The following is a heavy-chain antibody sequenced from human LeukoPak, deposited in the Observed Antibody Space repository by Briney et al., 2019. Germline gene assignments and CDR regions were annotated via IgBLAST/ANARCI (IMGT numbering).Heavy chain of an antibody. Sequence: SETLSLTCTVSGGSISSYYWSWIRQPPGKGLEWIGHIYYSGSTNYNPSLKSRVTILVDTSKNQFSLKLRSVTAADTATYYCAKTMTTVTTSYGMDVWGQGTTVTVSS. V-gene: IGHV4-59*08. CDR2: IYYSGST. CDR1: GGSISSYY. J-gene: IGHJ6*02. D-gene: IGHD4-17*01. CDR3: AKTMTTVTTSYGMDV.